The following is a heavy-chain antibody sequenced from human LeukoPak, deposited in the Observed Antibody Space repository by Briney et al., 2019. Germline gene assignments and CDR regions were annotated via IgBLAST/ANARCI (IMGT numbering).Heavy chain of an antibody. CDR2: ISSSGSTI. CDR1: GFTFSSYE. D-gene: IGHD3-22*01. CDR3: ARDGITMIRD. V-gene: IGHV3-48*03. J-gene: IGHJ4*02. Sequence: PGGSLRLSCAASGFTFSSYEMNWVRQAPGKGLEWVSYISSSGSTIFYADSVKGRFTISRDNAKISLYLQMHSLRAEDTAVYYCARDGITMIRDWGQGTLVTVSS.